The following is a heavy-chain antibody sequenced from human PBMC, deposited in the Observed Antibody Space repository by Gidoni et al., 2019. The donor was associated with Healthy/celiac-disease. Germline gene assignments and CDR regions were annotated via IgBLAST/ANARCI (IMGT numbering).Heavy chain of an antibody. D-gene: IGHD4-17*01. Sequence: QLQLQESGPGLAKPSPALSLTCTASGASISSGGYYWSWIRQPPGKGREWVGYNDYSGSTYYNPSLKSRVTISVDTSKNQFSLKLSSVTAADTAVYYCARGIPTVTYFDYWGQGTLVTVSS. CDR3: ARGIPTVTYFDY. V-gene: IGHV4-31*03. CDR2: NDYSGST. CDR1: GASISSGGYY. J-gene: IGHJ4*02.